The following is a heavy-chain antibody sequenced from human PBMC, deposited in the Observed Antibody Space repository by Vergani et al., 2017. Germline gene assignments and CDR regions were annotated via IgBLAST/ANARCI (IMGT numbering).Heavy chain of an antibody. CDR2: IKHDGSEK. Sequence: EVQLVESGGGLVQPGGSLRLSCGASRFTFSTYWMSWVRQAPGKGLEWVANIKHDGSEKDYVDSVKGRFTVSRDNAKNSLYLQMNSLRAEDTAVYYCARDGSGXSFSPGYYYYGMDVWGQGTTVTVSS. V-gene: IGHV3-7*01. CDR1: RFTFSTYW. D-gene: IGHD2-15*01. CDR3: ARDGSGXSFSPGYYYYGMDV. J-gene: IGHJ6*02.